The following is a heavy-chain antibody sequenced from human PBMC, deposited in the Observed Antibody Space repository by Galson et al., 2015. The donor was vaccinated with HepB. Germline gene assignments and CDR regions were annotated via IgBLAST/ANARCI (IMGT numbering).Heavy chain of an antibody. CDR3: ARPKMQYEGSYCFDF. CDR1: GVTFSNFA. J-gene: IGHJ4*02. V-gene: IGHV1-69*13. CDR2: IIPMFGVA. D-gene: IGHD1-26*01. Sequence: SVKVSCKASGVTFSNFAIDWVRQAPGESPEWMGGIIPMFGVATYAPKFQGRLTMTADDSTSTAYMELSSLSSEDTALYYCARPKMQYEGSYCFDFWGQGTLVTVSS.